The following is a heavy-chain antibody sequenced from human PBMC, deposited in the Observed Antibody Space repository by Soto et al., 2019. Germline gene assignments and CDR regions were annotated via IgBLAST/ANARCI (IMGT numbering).Heavy chain of an antibody. V-gene: IGHV3-21*01. CDR2: ISTRSDI. Sequence: PGGSLRLSCAASGVTFSGYSMNWVRQAPGKGLEWVASISTRSDIYYAESVKGRFTISRDNAKNSVSLQMNRLRAEDTAAYYCAREQLARPLAYGLDVWGQGPTVTVSS. J-gene: IGHJ6*02. D-gene: IGHD5-18*01. CDR1: GVTFSGYS. CDR3: AREQLARPLAYGLDV.